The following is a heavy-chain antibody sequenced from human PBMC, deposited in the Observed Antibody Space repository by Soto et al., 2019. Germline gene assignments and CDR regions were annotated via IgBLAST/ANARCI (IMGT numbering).Heavy chain of an antibody. CDR1: GFTVSSNY. CDR3: ARARYIYGYYYYYGNDL. Sequence: QPGGSLRLSCAACGFTVSSNYMSWVRQAPGKGLEWVSVIYSGGSTYYADSVKGRFTISRDNSKNTLYLQMNSLRAEDTAVYFCARARYIYGYYYYYGNDLWGQGPPFTVSS. CDR2: IYSGGST. J-gene: IGHJ6*02. V-gene: IGHV3-53*01. D-gene: IGHD5-18*01.